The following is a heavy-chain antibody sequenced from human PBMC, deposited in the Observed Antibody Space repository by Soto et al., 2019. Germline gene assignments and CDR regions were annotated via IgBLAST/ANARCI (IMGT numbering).Heavy chain of an antibody. D-gene: IGHD4-17*01. CDR2: IYYSGST. CDR3: ARREGYYGDYYYYYGMDV. J-gene: IGHJ6*02. V-gene: IGHV4-39*01. CDR1: GGSISSSSYY. Sequence: PSETLSLTCTVSGGSISSSSYYWGWIRQPPGKGLEWIGSIYYSGSTYYNPSLKSRVTISVDTSKNQFSLKLSSVTAADTAVYYCARREGYYGDYYYYYGMDVWGQGTTVTVSS.